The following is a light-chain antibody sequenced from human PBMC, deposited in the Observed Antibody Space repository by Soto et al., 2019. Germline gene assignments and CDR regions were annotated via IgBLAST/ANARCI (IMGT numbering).Light chain of an antibody. CDR1: QSVSSW. J-gene: IGKJ4*01. CDR2: KAS. V-gene: IGKV1-5*03. Sequence: DIQMTQSPSTLSASVGDRVTITCRASQSVSSWLAWYQQKPGEVPKLLIYKASSLESGVPSRLSGSGSGTEYPLTISSLQPDDFLTYYCQQYSRNPLTFGGGTKVEI. CDR3: QQYSRNPLT.